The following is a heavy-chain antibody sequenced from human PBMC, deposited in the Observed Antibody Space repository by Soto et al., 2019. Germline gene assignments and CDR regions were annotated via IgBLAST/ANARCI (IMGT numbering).Heavy chain of an antibody. CDR1: GYTFTGYY. Sequence: ASVKVSCKASGYTFTGYYMHWVRQAPGQGLEWMGWINPNSGGTNYAQKFQGRVTMTRDTSISTAYMELSRLRSDDTAVYYCAREGPYDSSGYYPNYYYYGMDVWGQGTTVTVS. CDR2: INPNSGGT. V-gene: IGHV1-2*02. D-gene: IGHD3-22*01. CDR3: AREGPYDSSGYYPNYYYYGMDV. J-gene: IGHJ6*02.